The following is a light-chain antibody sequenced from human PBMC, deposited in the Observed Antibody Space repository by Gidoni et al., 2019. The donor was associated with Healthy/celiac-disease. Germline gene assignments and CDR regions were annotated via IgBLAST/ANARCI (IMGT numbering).Light chain of an antibody. CDR2: GAS. CDR1: QSISSSY. Sequence: EIVFTQSPGTLSFSPGERATLSCRASQSISSSYLAWYQQTPGQAPRLLIDGASSRATGIPDRFSGSGSGTDFTLTISSLEPEDFAVYYCQQYGSSRGSFGQGTKLEIK. CDR3: QQYGSSRGS. J-gene: IGKJ2*04. V-gene: IGKV3-20*01.